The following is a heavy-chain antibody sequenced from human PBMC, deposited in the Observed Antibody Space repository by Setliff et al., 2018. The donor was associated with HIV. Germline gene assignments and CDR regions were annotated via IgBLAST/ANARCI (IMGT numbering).Heavy chain of an antibody. D-gene: IGHD3-10*01. CDR3: ARGRNYGSPYFYCMDV. Sequence: PSETLSLTCAVYGGSFSGYYWSWIRQPPGKGLEWLGEIDHTGSTNYNLSLKSRITMSADPSKNQFSLKVRSVIAADTALYYCARGRNYGSPYFYCMDVWATGTTVTVSS. J-gene: IGHJ6*03. V-gene: IGHV4-34*01. CDR1: GGSFSGYY. CDR2: IDHTGST.